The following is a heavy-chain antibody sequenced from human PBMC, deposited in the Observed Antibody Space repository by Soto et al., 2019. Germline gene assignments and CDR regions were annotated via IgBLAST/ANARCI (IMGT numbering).Heavy chain of an antibody. CDR2: ISGTGYTT. CDR3: AKVTTGRDYDDN. D-gene: IGHD4-17*01. CDR1: ELTFVSYS. V-gene: IGHV3-23*01. Sequence: ASELTFVSYSMTWVSKKKGRGLEWVSTISGTGYTTYYADSVKGRFTLSRDNSKNTLYLQADSLRAEGTAVYFCAKVTTGRDYDDNGGQGTQVPVS. J-gene: IGHJ4*02.